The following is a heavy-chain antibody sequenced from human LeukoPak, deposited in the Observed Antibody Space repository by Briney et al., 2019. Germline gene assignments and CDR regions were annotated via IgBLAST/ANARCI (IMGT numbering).Heavy chain of an antibody. J-gene: IGHJ6*03. CDR1: GGSISSYY. Sequence: ETLSLTCTVSGGSISSYYWSWIRQPPGKGLEWVSYISSSSSTIYYADSVKGRFTISRDNAKNSLYLQMNSLRAEDTAVYYCARASDTAMVNYYYYYMDVWGKGTTVTVSS. V-gene: IGHV3-48*01. D-gene: IGHD5-18*01. CDR3: ARASDTAMVNYYYYYMDV. CDR2: ISSSSSTI.